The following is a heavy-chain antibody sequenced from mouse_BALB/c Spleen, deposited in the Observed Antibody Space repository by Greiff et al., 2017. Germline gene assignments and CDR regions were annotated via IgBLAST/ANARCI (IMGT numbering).Heavy chain of an antibody. CDR2: ISSGGGST. Sequence: EVKVVESGGGLVKPGGSLKLSCAASGFAFSSYDMSWVRQTPEKRLEWVAYISSGGGSTYYPDTVKGRFTISRDNAKNTLYLQMSSLKSEDTAMYYCARHPRVVAYYFDYWGQGTTLTVSS. J-gene: IGHJ2*01. CDR3: ARHPRVVAYYFDY. D-gene: IGHD1-1*01. CDR1: GFAFSSYD. V-gene: IGHV5-12-1*01.